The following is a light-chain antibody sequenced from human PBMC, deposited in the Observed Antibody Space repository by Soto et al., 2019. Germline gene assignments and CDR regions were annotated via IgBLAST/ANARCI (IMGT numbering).Light chain of an antibody. Sequence: QSALTQPASVSGSPGQSITISCTGTSSDVGGYNFVSWYQLYPGKAPKLMIYDVSDRPSGASNRFSGSKSGNTASLTISGLQAEDEADYYCSSYTSSSTLSFGTGTKVTVL. CDR3: SSYTSSSTLS. CDR2: DVS. V-gene: IGLV2-14*03. J-gene: IGLJ1*01. CDR1: SSDVGGYNF.